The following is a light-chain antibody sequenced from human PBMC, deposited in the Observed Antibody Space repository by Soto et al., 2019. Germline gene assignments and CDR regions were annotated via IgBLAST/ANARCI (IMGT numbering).Light chain of an antibody. Sequence: DIQMTQSPSSLSASVGDRVTITCRASQSISAYLSWYQQKPGQAPKLLIYATSSLQSGVPSRFSASGSGTDFTLTISSLQPDDLATYYCQQGYSSPRTFGQGTRVEIK. J-gene: IGKJ1*01. CDR3: QQGYSSPRT. V-gene: IGKV1-39*01. CDR1: QSISAY. CDR2: ATS.